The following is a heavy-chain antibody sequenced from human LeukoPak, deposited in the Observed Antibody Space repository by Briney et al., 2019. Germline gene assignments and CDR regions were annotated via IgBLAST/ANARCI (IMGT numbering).Heavy chain of an antibody. CDR2: ISSSSSYI. CDR3: ARDARDYYYYMDV. CDR1: GFTVSSNY. V-gene: IGHV3-21*01. J-gene: IGHJ6*03. Sequence: GGSLRLSCAASGFTVSSNYMNWVRQAPGKGLEWVSSISSSSSYIYYADSVKGRFTISRDNAKNSLYLQMNSLRAEDTAVYYCARDARDYYYYMDVWGKGATVTVSS.